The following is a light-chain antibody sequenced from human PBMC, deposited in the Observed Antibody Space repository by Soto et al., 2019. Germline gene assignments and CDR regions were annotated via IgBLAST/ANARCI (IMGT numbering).Light chain of an antibody. CDR3: CSYAGTYTL. CDR1: SSDVGGYNY. Sequence: QSVLTQPRSVSGSPGQSVTISCTGTSSDVGGYNYVSWYQQHPGKAPKLMIYDVSKRPSGVPDRFSGSKSANTASLTISGLQSEDEADYYCCSYAGTYTLFGGGTKLTVL. CDR2: DVS. J-gene: IGLJ2*01. V-gene: IGLV2-11*01.